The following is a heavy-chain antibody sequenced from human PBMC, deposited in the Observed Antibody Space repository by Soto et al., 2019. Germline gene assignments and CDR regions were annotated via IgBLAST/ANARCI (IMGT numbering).Heavy chain of an antibody. D-gene: IGHD6-13*01. Sequence: ASVKVSCKASGGTFSSYAISWVRQAPGQGLEWMGGIIPIFGTANYAQKFQGRVTITADKSTSTAYMELSSLRSEDTAVYYCARDRMVLYSSSWYPNWFXPWGQGTLVT. V-gene: IGHV1-69*06. J-gene: IGHJ5*02. CDR2: IIPIFGTA. CDR3: ARDRMVLYSSSWYPNWFXP. CDR1: GGTFSSYA.